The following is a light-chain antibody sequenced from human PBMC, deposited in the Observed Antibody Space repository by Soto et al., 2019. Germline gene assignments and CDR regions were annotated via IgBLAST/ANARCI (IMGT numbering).Light chain of an antibody. CDR1: QSVSSSY. CDR2: GAS. CDR3: QQYNNWPQVS. Sequence: EIVLTQSPGTLSLSPAERATLSCRASQSVSSSYLAWFQQKPGQAPRLLIYGASSRATGIPDRFSASGSGTDFTLTISSLQSEDFAVYYCQQYNNWPQVSFGPGTKVEIK. J-gene: IGKJ3*01. V-gene: IGKV3-20*01.